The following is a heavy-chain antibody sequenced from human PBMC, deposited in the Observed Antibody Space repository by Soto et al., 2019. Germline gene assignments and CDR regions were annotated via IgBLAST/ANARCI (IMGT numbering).Heavy chain of an antibody. V-gene: IGHV3-23*01. Sequence: EVQLLESGGGLVQPGGSLRLSCAASGFTFSSYAMSWVRQAPGKGLEWVSAISGSGGSTYYADSVKGRFTISRDNSKNKLYLQMNSLRAEDTAVYYWAKLSPRKGIAVAYFDYWGQGTLVTVSS. CDR1: GFTFSSYA. J-gene: IGHJ4*02. D-gene: IGHD6-19*01. CDR2: ISGSGGST. CDR3: AKLSPRKGIAVAYFDY.